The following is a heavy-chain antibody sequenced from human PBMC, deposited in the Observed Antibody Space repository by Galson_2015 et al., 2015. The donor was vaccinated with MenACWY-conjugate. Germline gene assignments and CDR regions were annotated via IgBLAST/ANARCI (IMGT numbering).Heavy chain of an antibody. V-gene: IGHV3-23*01. D-gene: IGHD1-26*01. Sequence: SLRLSCAAAGFTFSSNAMSCVHQAPGKGLEWVSAISGSGGSTYFADSVKVRFTICRDNSKSTLYLQMNSLRADDAAAYYCAKDQYGGGSYYRRYGMDVWGPGTTVRAS. CDR2: ISGSGGST. CDR3: AKDQYGGGSYYRRYGMDV. CDR1: GFTFSSNA. J-gene: IGHJ6*02.